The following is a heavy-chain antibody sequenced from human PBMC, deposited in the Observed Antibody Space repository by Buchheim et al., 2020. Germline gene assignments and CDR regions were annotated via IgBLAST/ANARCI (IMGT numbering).Heavy chain of an antibody. CDR2: INHSGST. Sequence: QVQLQQWGAGLLKPSETLPLTCAVYGGSFSGYYWSWIRQPPGKGLEWIGEINHSGSTNYNPSLKSRVTISVDTSKNQFSLKLSSVTAADTAVYYCARVYSSGWVRWSAFDIWGQGT. CDR3: ARVYSSGWVRWSAFDI. CDR1: GGSFSGYY. V-gene: IGHV4-34*01. J-gene: IGHJ3*02. D-gene: IGHD6-19*01.